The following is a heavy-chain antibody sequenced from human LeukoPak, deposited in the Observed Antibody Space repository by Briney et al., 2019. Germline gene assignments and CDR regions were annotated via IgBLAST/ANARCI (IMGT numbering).Heavy chain of an antibody. D-gene: IGHD3-22*01. CDR2: IYYIGST. Sequence: SETLSLTCTVAGDSISSSPYYWGWVRQPPGKGLEWIGRIYYIGSTHDNPSLKSRVTISVDTSQNQFSLKLTSVTAADTALYFCARDDTYFYDSSGHGFDFWGPGTLVTVSS. V-gene: IGHV4-39*07. CDR3: ARDDTYFYDSSGHGFDF. J-gene: IGHJ4*02. CDR1: GDSISSSPYY.